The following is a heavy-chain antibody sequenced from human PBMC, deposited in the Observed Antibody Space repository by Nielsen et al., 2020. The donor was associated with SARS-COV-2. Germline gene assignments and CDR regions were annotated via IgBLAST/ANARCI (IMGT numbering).Heavy chain of an antibody. CDR2: ISGNGGST. CDR3: ARELALATVTTEPHWYFDL. D-gene: IGHD4-17*01. J-gene: IGHJ2*01. Sequence: GESLKISCSASGFTFSNYAMHWVRQAPGKGLESVSAISGNGGSTYYADSVKGRFTISRDNSKNTLYLHMSSLRPEDTAVYYCARELALATVTTEPHWYFDLWGRGTLVTVSS. V-gene: IGHV3-64D*09. CDR1: GFTFSNYA.